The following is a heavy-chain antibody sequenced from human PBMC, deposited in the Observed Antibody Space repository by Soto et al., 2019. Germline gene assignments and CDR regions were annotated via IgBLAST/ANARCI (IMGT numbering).Heavy chain of an antibody. D-gene: IGHD6-13*01. CDR1: GYDFTAYD. CDR2: MNPINGAT. J-gene: IGHJ6*02. Sequence: QVQLLQSGAELKQSGASVKVSCKASGYDFTAYDINWVRQASGQGLEWMGWMNPINGATGSARRFQGRVSMPRNTATNTAYLELTSLRSDDTAVYYCGRGPSPRAPAGGTPYYYAMDVWGQGTTVTVSS. V-gene: IGHV1-8*02. CDR3: GRGPSPRAPAGGTPYYYAMDV.